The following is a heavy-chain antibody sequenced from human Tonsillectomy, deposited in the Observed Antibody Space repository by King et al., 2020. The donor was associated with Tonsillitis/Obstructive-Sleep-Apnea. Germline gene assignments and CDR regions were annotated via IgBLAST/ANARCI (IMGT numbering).Heavy chain of an antibody. CDR3: ARDHYSSSWSAHGYYYGMDV. CDR2: ISAYNGDT. CDR1: GYTCTYYG. Sequence: VQLVESGAEVKKPGASVRVSCKASGYTCTYYGISWVRQAPGQGLEWMGWISAYNGDTNYAQKLQGRVNVTTDTSTGTAYMDLRSLRSDDTAVYYCARDHYSSSWSAHGYYYGMDVWGQGTTITVSS. V-gene: IGHV1-18*01. D-gene: IGHD6-13*01. J-gene: IGHJ6*02.